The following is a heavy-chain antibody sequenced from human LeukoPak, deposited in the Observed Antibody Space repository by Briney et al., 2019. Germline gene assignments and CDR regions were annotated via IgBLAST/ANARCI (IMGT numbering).Heavy chain of an antibody. CDR1: VYRFTSYL. J-gene: IGHJ4*02. CDR2: IYPGDSDT. Sequence: SLKISCKGSVYRFTSYLIGWVRQMPGKGLEWMGIIYPGDSDTRYSPSFQGQVTISADKSISTAYLQRSSLKASDTAMYYCARQLYTATPGYWGQGTLVTVSS. CDR3: ARQLYTATPGY. D-gene: IGHD5-18*01. V-gene: IGHV5-51*01.